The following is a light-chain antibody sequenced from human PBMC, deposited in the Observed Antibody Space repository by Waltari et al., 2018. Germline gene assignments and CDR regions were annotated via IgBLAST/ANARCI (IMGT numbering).Light chain of an antibody. Sequence: DILMTQPPSSPSSSVGDRAITTCRASQTTSRYLNWYQQKLGKAPNLLIYAASSLQSGVPSRFSGSGSGRDFTLIITSLQPEDFATYYCQQSYRFTRTFGQGTKVEIK. CDR1: QTTSRY. J-gene: IGKJ1*01. CDR3: QQSYRFTRT. V-gene: IGKV1-39*01. CDR2: AAS.